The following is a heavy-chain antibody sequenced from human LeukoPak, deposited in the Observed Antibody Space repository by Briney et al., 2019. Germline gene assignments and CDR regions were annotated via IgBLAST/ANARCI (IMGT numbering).Heavy chain of an antibody. V-gene: IGHV1-69*13. CDR1: GGTFSSYA. J-gene: IGHJ6*03. Sequence: SVKVSCKASGGTFSSYAISSVRQAPGQGLEWMGGIIPIFGTANYAQKFQGRVTITADESTSTAYMELSSLRSEDTAVYYCARVRYDFWSGYYTGPPDYYYYMDVWGKGTTVTVSS. CDR3: ARVRYDFWSGYYTGPPDYYYYMDV. D-gene: IGHD3-3*01. CDR2: IIPIFGTA.